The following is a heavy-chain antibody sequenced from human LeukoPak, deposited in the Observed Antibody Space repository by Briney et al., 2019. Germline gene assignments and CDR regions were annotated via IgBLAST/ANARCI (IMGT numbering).Heavy chain of an antibody. CDR2: ISYDGSNK. D-gene: IGHD3-22*01. CDR1: GFTFSSYG. J-gene: IGHJ6*02. V-gene: IGHV3-30*18. CDR3: AKERDSSGSRRYYGMDV. Sequence: PGGSLRLSCAASGFTFSSYGMHWVRQAPGKGLEWVAVISYDGSNKYYADSVKGRFTISRDNSKNTLYLQMNSLRAEDTAVYYCAKERDSSGSRRYYGMDVWGQGTTVTVSS.